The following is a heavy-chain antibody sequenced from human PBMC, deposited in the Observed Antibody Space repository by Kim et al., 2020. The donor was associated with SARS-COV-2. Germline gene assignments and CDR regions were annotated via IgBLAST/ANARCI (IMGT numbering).Heavy chain of an antibody. D-gene: IGHD6-13*01. CDR3: ARGGSSSWSAWFDP. J-gene: IGHJ5*02. V-gene: IGHV4-34*01. Sequence: NPSLKSRVTIVVDTSKNQFSLKLTSVTAAETAVYYCARGGSSSWSAWFDPWGQGTLVTVSS.